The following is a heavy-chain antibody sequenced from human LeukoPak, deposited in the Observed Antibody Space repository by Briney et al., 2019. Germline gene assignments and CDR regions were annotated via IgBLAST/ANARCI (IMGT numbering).Heavy chain of an antibody. CDR2: ISASGDST. D-gene: IGHD3-3*01. Sequence: GGSLRLSCEASGFTFSSYAMSWVRQAPGKGLKWVTAISASGDSTFYVDSVKGRFTISRDSSKNTLFLQMNSLSAEDTAVYYCAKEPYYDFWSGGSGYMDVWGKGTTVTVSS. J-gene: IGHJ6*03. CDR3: AKEPYYDFWSGGSGYMDV. V-gene: IGHV3-23*01. CDR1: GFTFSSYA.